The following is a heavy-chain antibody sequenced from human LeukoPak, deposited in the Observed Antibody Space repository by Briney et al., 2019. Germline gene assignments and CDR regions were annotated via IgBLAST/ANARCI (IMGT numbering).Heavy chain of an antibody. CDR1: GGSISSYY. CDR2: IFYSGST. J-gene: IGHJ4*02. V-gene: IGHV4-59*01. D-gene: IGHD2-2*01. Sequence: PSETLSLTCTVSGGSISSYYWSWIRQPPGKGLEWIGYIFYSGSTNYNPSHKSRITISVNSSNNHFSLQLSAVTAANTAEYYCARGRTPTLFDYWGQGTLVTVSS. CDR3: ARGRTPTLFDY.